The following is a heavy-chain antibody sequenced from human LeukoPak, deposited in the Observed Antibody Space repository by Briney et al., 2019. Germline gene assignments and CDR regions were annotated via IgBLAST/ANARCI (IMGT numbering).Heavy chain of an antibody. CDR3: ARVYCSGGACNRYFFDF. V-gene: IGHV3-11*06. Sequence: GGSPRLSCAASGFTFSDYYMSWIRQAPGKGLEWVSYISSSSTYTNYADSVKGRFTISRDNAENSLYLQMNSLRAEDTAVYYCARVYCSGGACNRYFFDFWGQGTLVTVSS. CDR1: GFTFSDYY. CDR2: ISSSSTYT. J-gene: IGHJ4*02. D-gene: IGHD2-15*01.